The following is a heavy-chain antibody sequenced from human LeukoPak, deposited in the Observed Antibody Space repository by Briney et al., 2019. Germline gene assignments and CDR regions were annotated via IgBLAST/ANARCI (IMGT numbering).Heavy chain of an antibody. CDR2: ISGSGGST. Sequence: GGSLRLSCAASGFTFSIYAMNWVRQAPGKGLEWVSGISGSGGSTYYADSVKGRFTISRDNPKNTLFLQMNSLRAEDTAVYYCAKGTSPQYYYYMDVWGKGTTVTVSS. J-gene: IGHJ6*03. V-gene: IGHV3-23*01. CDR1: GFTFSIYA. CDR3: AKGTSPQYYYYMDV. D-gene: IGHD2-2*01.